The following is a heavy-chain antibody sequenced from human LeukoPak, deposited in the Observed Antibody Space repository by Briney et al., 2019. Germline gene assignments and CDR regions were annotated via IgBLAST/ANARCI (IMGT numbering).Heavy chain of an antibody. J-gene: IGHJ4*02. Sequence: GGSLRLSCAASGFTFTTYAMNWVRQAPGKGLEWVSGLSGDGGYKYYADSAKGRFTISRDNSKNTLHLQMSSLRAEGTAIYYCTRDPSGSGPDFDFWGQGTLVIVSS. D-gene: IGHD3-10*01. V-gene: IGHV3-23*01. CDR1: GFTFTTYA. CDR2: LSGDGGYK. CDR3: TRDPSGSGPDFDF.